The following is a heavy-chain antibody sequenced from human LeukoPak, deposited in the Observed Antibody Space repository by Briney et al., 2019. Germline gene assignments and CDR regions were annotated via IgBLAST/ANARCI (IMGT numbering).Heavy chain of an antibody. CDR1: GYTFTSYY. CDR2: ISAYNGNT. Sequence: ASVKVSCKASGYTFTSYYMHWVRQAPGQGLEWMGWISAYNGNTNYAQKLQGRVTMTTDTSTSTAYMELRSLRSDDTAVYYCARDWDDILTGYYYGMDVWGQGTTVTVSS. J-gene: IGHJ6*02. CDR3: ARDWDDILTGYYYGMDV. V-gene: IGHV1-18*04. D-gene: IGHD3-9*01.